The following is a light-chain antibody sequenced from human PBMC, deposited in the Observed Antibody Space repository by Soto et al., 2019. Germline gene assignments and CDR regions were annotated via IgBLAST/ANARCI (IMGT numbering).Light chain of an antibody. CDR1: SGHSNYA. Sequence: QSVLTQSPSASASLGASVKLTCTLSSGHSNYAIAWHQQQSEQGPRYLMKLNSDGSHSKGGVIPDRSSGSSSGAERYLAISSLQSEDEAYYYCQTGGTGIVVFGGGTKLTVL. CDR2: LNSDGSH. CDR3: QTGGTGIVV. J-gene: IGLJ2*01. V-gene: IGLV4-69*01.